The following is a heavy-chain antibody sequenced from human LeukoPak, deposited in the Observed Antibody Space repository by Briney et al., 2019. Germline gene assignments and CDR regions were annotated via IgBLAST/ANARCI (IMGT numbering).Heavy chain of an antibody. V-gene: IGHV3-9*01. D-gene: IGHD2-2*01. CDR1: GFTFDDYA. CDR3: AKDLAPLIVVVPAASYYYYGTDV. CDR2: ISWNSGSI. Sequence: GGSLRLSCAASGFTFDDYAMHWVRQAPGKGLEWVSGISWNSGSIGYADSVKGRFTISRDNAKNSLYLRMNSLRAEDTALYYCAKDLAPLIVVVPAASYYYYGTDVWGQGTTVTVSS. J-gene: IGHJ6*02.